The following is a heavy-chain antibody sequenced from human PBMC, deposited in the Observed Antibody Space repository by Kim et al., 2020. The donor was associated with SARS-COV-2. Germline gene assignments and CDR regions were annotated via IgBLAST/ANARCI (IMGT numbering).Heavy chain of an antibody. CDR1: GFTFSSYG. D-gene: IGHD3-10*01. CDR2: IWYDGSNK. Sequence: GGSLRLSCAASGFTFSSYGMHWVRQAPGKGLEWVAVIWYDGSNKYYADSVKGRFTISRDNSKNTLYLQMNSLRAEDTAVYYCARAGGVRGNIGEIDYWGQGTLVTVSS. J-gene: IGHJ4*02. CDR3: ARAGGVRGNIGEIDY. V-gene: IGHV3-33*01.